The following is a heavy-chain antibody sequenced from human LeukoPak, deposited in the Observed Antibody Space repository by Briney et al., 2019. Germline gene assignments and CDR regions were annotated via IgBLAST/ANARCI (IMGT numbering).Heavy chain of an antibody. CDR2: ISSSSSTI. CDR3: ARYGNGAWLAHYAFDS. Sequence: GGSLRLSCAASGFTFSSYSMNWVRQAPGKGLEWVSYISSSSSTIYYADSVKGRFTISRDNAENSLYLQMNSLRAEDTAVYYCARYGNGAWLAHYAFDSWGQGTMVTVSS. J-gene: IGHJ3*02. D-gene: IGHD6-19*01. CDR1: GFTFSSYS. V-gene: IGHV3-48*04.